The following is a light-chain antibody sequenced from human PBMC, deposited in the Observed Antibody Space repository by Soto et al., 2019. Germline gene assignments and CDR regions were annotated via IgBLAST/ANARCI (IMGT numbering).Light chain of an antibody. CDR1: QNVRSSY. CDR3: QQSYSTPLT. CDR2: AAS. Sequence: ETVLTQSPSILSLSPGERATLSCRASQNVRSSYLAWYQQKPGQAPRLLIYAASTRVTGIADRFSGSGSGTDFTLAISSLQPEDSATYYCQQSYSTPLTFGGGTKVDIK. J-gene: IGKJ4*01. V-gene: IGKV3-20*01.